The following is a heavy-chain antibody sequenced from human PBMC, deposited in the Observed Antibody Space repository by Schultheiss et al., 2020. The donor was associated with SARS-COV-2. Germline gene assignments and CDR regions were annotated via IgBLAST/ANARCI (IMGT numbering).Heavy chain of an antibody. D-gene: IGHD6-13*01. Sequence: SETLSLTCAVSGGSISSGGYSWSWIRQPPGKGLEWIGYIYHSGSTYYNPSLKSRVTISVDRSKNQFSLKLSSVTAADTAVYYCASHRTAAAGSGSFDYWGQGTLVTVSS. J-gene: IGHJ4*02. CDR2: IYHSGST. CDR3: ASHRTAAAGSGSFDY. CDR1: GGSISSGGYS. V-gene: IGHV4-30-2*01.